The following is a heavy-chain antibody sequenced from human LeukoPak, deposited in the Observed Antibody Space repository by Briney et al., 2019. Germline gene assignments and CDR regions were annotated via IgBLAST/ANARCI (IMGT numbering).Heavy chain of an antibody. V-gene: IGHV3-30-3*01. CDR1: GFTFSSYA. CDR3: ARDLDFDY. J-gene: IGHJ4*02. CDR2: ISYDGSNK. Sequence: GGSLRLSCAASGFTFSSYAMHWVRQAPGKGLEWVAVISYDGSNKYYADSVKGRFTISRDNSKNTLYLQMNSLRAEDTAVYYCARDLDFDYWGQRTLVTVSS.